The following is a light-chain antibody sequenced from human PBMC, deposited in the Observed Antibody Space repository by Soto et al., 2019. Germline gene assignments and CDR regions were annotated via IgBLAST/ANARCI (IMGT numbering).Light chain of an antibody. CDR2: YAA. V-gene: IGKV1-5*01. CDR3: QEYDSYPFS. CDR1: QSIGTW. J-gene: IGKJ5*01. Sequence: DIQVTQSPATLAAFVGDRVTISCRARQSIGTWLAWYQQKPGKAPKLLIYYAATLESGGPSRFSGSGSGPEFTLTISSLQPEDVATYYCQEYDSYPFSFGHGTRL.